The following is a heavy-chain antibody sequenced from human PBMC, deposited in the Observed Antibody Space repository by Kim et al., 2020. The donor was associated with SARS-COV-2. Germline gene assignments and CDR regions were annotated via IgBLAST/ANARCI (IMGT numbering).Heavy chain of an antibody. Sequence: ASVKVSCEASGYTFTAYYIHWVRQAPGQGLEWMGRINPNSGATNYAQRFQGRVTMTRDTSISTAYMEVSGLRSDDTAVYYCARTPRLAVTEGLDYWGQGTLVTVSS. D-gene: IGHD6-19*01. V-gene: IGHV1-2*06. J-gene: IGHJ4*02. CDR3: ARTPRLAVTEGLDY. CDR1: GYTFTAYY. CDR2: INPNSGAT.